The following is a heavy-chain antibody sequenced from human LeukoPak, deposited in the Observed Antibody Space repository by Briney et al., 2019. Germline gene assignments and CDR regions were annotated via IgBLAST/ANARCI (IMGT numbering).Heavy chain of an antibody. CDR3: ARVSRDGYNVAYFDY. D-gene: IGHD5-24*01. V-gene: IGHV3-53*01. CDR2: IYSGGST. CDR1: GFTLNKYA. J-gene: IGHJ4*02. Sequence: GGSLRLSCAASGFTLNKYAMHWVRQAPGQGLEWVSVIYSGGSTYYADSVKGRFTISRDNSKNTLYLQMNSLRAEDTAVYYCARVSRDGYNVAYFDYWGQGTLVTVSS.